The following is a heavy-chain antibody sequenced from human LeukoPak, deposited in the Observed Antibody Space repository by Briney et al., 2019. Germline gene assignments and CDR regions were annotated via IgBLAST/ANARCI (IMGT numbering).Heavy chain of an antibody. D-gene: IGHD6-19*01. V-gene: IGHV4-34*01. Sequence: SETLSLTCAVYGGSFGGYYWSWIRQPPGKGLEWVGEINHSGSTNYNPSLKSRVTISVDTSKNQFSLKLSSVTAADTAVYYCARGRAVAGTYYYYYMDVWGKGTTVTVSS. J-gene: IGHJ6*03. CDR2: INHSGST. CDR1: GGSFGGYY. CDR3: ARGRAVAGTYYYYYMDV.